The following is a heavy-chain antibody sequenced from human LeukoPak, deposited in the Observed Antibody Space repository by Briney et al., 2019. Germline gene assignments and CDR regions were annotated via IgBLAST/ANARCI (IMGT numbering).Heavy chain of an antibody. V-gene: IGHV5-51*01. CDR3: ARFRGELMDGFDF. CDR1: GHTFSTDW. Sequence: GASLQISFKGSGHTFSTDWIAWVRQMPGKGLEWSGVIYAGDADTRYSPSFQGQVTISADKSLNTAYLEWTNLKASDTAMYYCARFRGELMDGFDFWGQGTLVTVSS. D-gene: IGHD1-7*01. J-gene: IGHJ4*02. CDR2: IYAGDADT.